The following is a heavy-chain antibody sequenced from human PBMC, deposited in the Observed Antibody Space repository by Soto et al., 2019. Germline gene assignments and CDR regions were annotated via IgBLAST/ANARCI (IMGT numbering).Heavy chain of an antibody. V-gene: IGHV4-59*01. J-gene: IGHJ3*02. Sequence: SETLSVTCTVSGGSISSYYWSWSRQPPWKGLEWIGYIYYSGSTNYNPSLKSRVTISVDTSKNQFSLKLSSVTAADTAVYYCARAGYCSGGSCYTASFDIWGQGTMVIVSS. CDR3: ARAGYCSGGSCYTASFDI. CDR2: IYYSGST. CDR1: GGSISSYY. D-gene: IGHD2-15*01.